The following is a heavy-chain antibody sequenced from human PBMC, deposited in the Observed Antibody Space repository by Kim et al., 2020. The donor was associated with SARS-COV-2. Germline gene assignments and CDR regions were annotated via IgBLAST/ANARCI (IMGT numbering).Heavy chain of an antibody. V-gene: IGHV3-13*01. D-gene: IGHD3-3*01. J-gene: IGHJ6*02. CDR3: ARSGYSGYGMDV. Sequence: YYPGSVKGRFTISRENAKNSLYLQMNSLRAGDTAVYYCARSGYSGYGMDVWGQGTTVTVSS.